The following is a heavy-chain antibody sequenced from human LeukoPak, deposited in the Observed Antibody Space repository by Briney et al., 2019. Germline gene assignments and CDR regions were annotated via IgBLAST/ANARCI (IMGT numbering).Heavy chain of an antibody. Sequence: PGGSLRLSCAVSGFTFSTYGMSWVRQAPGKGLEWVSAISSSSSYIYYADSVKGRFTISRHNAKRSLYLQMNSLRAEDTAVYYCARDLGGYGDYGTNFDYWGQGTLVTVSS. CDR1: GFTFSTYG. CDR2: ISSSSSYI. V-gene: IGHV3-21*01. J-gene: IGHJ4*02. CDR3: ARDLGGYGDYGTNFDY. D-gene: IGHD4-17*01.